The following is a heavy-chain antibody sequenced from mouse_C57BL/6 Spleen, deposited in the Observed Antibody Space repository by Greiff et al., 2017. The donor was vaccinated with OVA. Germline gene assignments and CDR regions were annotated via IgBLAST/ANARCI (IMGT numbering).Heavy chain of an antibody. J-gene: IGHJ4*01. CDR2: IWSGGST. CDR1: GFSLTSYG. D-gene: IGHD1-1*01. V-gene: IGHV2-2*01. CDR3: AGDYYGSAYYAMDY. Sequence: VQLQQSGPGLVQPSQSLSITCTVSGFSLTSYGVHWVRQSPGKGLEWLGVIWSGGSTDYNAAFISRLSISKDNSKSQVFFKMNSLQADDAAIYYCAGDYYGSAYYAMDYWGQGTSVTVSS.